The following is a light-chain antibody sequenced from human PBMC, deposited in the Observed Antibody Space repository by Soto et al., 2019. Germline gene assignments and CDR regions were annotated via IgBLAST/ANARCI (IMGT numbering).Light chain of an antibody. J-gene: IGKJ1*01. CDR2: KAS. Sequence: DIQMTQSPSTLSASVGDRVTITCRASQSISSWLAWYQQKPGKAPTLLVYKASSLESGVPSRFSGSGSGTEFTLTISSLQPDDLATYYCQQYNSFSCTFGQGTRVEIK. CDR1: QSISSW. CDR3: QQYNSFSCT. V-gene: IGKV1-5*03.